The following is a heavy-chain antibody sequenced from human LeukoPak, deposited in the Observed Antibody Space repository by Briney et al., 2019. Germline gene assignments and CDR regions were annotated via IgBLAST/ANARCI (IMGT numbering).Heavy chain of an antibody. J-gene: IGHJ5*02. CDR1: GFTFSSNA. Sequence: PGESLRLSCAASGFTFSSNAMSWVRQAPGKGLEWVSGTSGSGGATYYADSVKGRFSISRDNSKNTLYLQMNSLRAEDTAIYYCAKSPQWLVPSWFDPWGQGTLVTVSS. D-gene: IGHD6-19*01. V-gene: IGHV3-23*01. CDR3: AKSPQWLVPSWFDP. CDR2: TSGSGGAT.